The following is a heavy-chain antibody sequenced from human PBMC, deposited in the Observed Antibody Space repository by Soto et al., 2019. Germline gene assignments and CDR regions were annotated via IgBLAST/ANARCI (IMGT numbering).Heavy chain of an antibody. CDR3: AKGLSYCSGGSCYSGYYYYMDV. J-gene: IGHJ6*03. Sequence: PGGSLRLSCAASGFTFSSYAMSWVRQAPGKGLEWVSAISGSGGSTYYADSVKGRFTISRDNSKNTLYLQMNSLRAEDTAVYYCAKGLSYCSGGSCYSGYYYYMDVWGKGTTVTVSS. CDR2: ISGSGGST. CDR1: GFTFSSYA. V-gene: IGHV3-23*01. D-gene: IGHD2-15*01.